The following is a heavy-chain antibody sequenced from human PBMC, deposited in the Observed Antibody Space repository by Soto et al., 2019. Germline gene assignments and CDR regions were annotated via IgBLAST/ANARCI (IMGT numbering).Heavy chain of an antibody. J-gene: IGHJ6*02. Sequence: GASVKVSCKSSGYTFTSYDMHWVRQAPGQGLEWMGIIFPSGGTTNCAQKFQGRVTMTSDTSTSTVSMELSSLRSEDTAVYYCARGTGAANGMDVWGQGTTVTSP. CDR2: IFPSGGTT. CDR1: GYTFTSYD. CDR3: ARGTGAANGMDV. V-gene: IGHV1-46*01. D-gene: IGHD1-26*01.